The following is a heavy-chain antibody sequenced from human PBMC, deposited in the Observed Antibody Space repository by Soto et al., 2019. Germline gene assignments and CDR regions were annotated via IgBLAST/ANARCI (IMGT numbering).Heavy chain of an antibody. CDR1: GGSFSGHY. CDR2: INHFGST. D-gene: IGHD3-10*01. CDR3: ARGGDFRVDY. Sequence: QVQLQQWGATLLKPSETLSLTCAVYGGSFSGHYWSWIRQPPGRGLEWIGDINHFGSTNCKPSLKSRVTILVDIFKSRFPLKLSSVTAADTAVYYCARGGDFRVDYWGQGTLVTVSS. V-gene: IGHV4-34*02. J-gene: IGHJ4*02.